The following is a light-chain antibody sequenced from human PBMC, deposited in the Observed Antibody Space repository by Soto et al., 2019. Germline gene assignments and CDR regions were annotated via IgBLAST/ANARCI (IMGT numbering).Light chain of an antibody. V-gene: IGKV3-15*01. CDR3: QQYGSSPLT. CDR2: DAS. Sequence: EIVMTQSPATLSVSPGESATLSCRASQSVSSNLAWHQQKPGQAPRILMYDASTRATGISARFSGSGSGTDFTLTISRLEPEDFAVYYCQQYGSSPLTFGGGTKVDI. J-gene: IGKJ4*01. CDR1: QSVSSN.